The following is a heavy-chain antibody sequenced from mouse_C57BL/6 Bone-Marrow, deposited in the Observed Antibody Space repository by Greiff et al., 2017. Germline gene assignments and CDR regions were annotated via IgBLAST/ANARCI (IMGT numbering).Heavy chain of an antibody. Sequence: EVKLVESGGDLVKPGGSLKLSCAASGFTFSSYGMSWVRQTPDKRLEWVATISSCGSYTSSPDSVKGRFTFSRYNAKSTVYLQRSSLKSEDTAMYYCARRGQLRLRDAMDYWGQGTSVTVSS. CDR3: ARRGQLRLRDAMDY. J-gene: IGHJ4*01. CDR1: GFTFSSYG. CDR2: ISSCGSYT. V-gene: IGHV5-6*02. D-gene: IGHD3-2*02.